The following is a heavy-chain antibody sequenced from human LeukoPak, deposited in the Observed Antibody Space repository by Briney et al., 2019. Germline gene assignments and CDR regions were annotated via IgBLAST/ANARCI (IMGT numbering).Heavy chain of an antibody. J-gene: IGHJ4*02. V-gene: IGHV1-2*02. CDR1: GYTFTGYY. CDR3: ARVGEGYYYDSSGYYYNY. Sequence: ASVKVSCKASGYTFTGYYMHWVRQAPGQGLEWMGWINPNSGGTNYAQKFQGRVTMTRDTSISTAYMELSRLRSDDTAVYYCARVGEGYYYDSSGYYYNYWGQGTLVTVSS. D-gene: IGHD3-22*01. CDR2: INPNSGGT.